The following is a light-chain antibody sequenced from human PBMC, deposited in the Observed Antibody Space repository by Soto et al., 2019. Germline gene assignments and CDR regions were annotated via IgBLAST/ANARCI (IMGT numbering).Light chain of an antibody. CDR1: QAVSTY. Sequence: EIVLTQSPATLSLSPGERASLSCRASQAVSTYLAWYQQKPGQAPRLLIYDASGRATGIPARFSGSGSGTDFTLTISSLEPEDFAVYYCQQHSSYPLTFGQGTKVDIK. J-gene: IGKJ1*01. CDR2: DAS. V-gene: IGKV3-11*01. CDR3: QQHSSYPLT.